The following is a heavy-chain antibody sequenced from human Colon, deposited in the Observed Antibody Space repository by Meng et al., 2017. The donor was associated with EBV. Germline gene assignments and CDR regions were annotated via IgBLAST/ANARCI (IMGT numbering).Heavy chain of an antibody. V-gene: IGHV4-4*02. J-gene: IGHJ4*02. CDR3: ARVGAYCGGDCYHPR. Sequence: QGALHESGPGLAKPSGTLSLTCAVSGGSLSCRIWWSWVRQPPGKGLEWIGEIYHSGSTNYNPSLKSRVTISVDESKNQFSLRLSSVTAADTAVYYCARVGAYCGGDCYHPRWGQGTLVTVSS. D-gene: IGHD2-21*02. CDR2: IYHSGST. CDR1: GGSLSCRIW.